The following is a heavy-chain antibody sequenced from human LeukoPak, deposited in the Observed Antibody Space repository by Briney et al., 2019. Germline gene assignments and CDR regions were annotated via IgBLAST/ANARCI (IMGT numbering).Heavy chain of an antibody. CDR2: INHSGST. J-gene: IGHJ4*02. V-gene: IGHV4-34*01. CDR3: ANLDVGYYYDSSGYSNHFDY. Sequence: SETLSLTCAVYGGSFSGYYWSWIRQPPGKGLEWIGEINHSGSTNYNPSLKSRVTLSVDTSKNQFSLKLSSVTAADTAVYYCANLDVGYYYDSSGYSNHFDYWGQGTLVTVSS. D-gene: IGHD3-22*01. CDR1: GGSFSGYY.